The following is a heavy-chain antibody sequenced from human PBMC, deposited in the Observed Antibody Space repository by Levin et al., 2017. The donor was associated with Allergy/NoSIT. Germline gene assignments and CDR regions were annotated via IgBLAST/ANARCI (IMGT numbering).Heavy chain of an antibody. J-gene: IGHJ4*02. CDR2: ISYDGSNK. V-gene: IGHV3-30-3*01. Sequence: GGSLRLSCAASGFTFSSYTMHWVRQAPGKGLEWVAVISYDGSNKYYADSAKGRFTISRDNSKNTLYLQMNSLRDEDTAVYYCARDLVGVGIEAYWGQGTLVTVSS. D-gene: IGHD1-26*01. CDR1: GFTFSSYT. CDR3: ARDLVGVGIEAY.